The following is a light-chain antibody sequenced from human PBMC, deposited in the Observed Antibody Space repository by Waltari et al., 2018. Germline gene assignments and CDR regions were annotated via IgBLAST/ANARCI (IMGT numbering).Light chain of an antibody. V-gene: IGKV1-27*01. CDR2: AAS. CDR3: QKYNSAPMLT. Sequence: DIQMTQSPSSLSASVGARVTITCRASQGISNYLAWYQQKPGKVPKLLIYAASTLQSGVPSRFSGSGSGTDFTLTISSLQPEDVATYYCQKYNSAPMLTFGGGTKVEIK. CDR1: QGISNY. J-gene: IGKJ4*01.